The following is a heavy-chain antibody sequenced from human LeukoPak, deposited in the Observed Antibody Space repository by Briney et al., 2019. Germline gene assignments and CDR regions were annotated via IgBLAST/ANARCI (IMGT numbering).Heavy chain of an antibody. CDR3: ARSVGSERDFDY. Sequence: SETLSLTCTVSGGSISSYYWSWIRQPPGKGLEWIGYIYYSGSTNYNPSLKSRVTISVDTSKNQFSLKLSSATAADTAVYYCARSVGSERDFDYWGQGTLVTVSS. CDR1: GGSISSYY. J-gene: IGHJ4*02. CDR2: IYYSGST. V-gene: IGHV4-59*01. D-gene: IGHD1-26*01.